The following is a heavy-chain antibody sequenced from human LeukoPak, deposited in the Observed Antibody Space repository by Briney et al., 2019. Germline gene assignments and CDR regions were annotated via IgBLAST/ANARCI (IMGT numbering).Heavy chain of an antibody. J-gene: IGHJ6*02. V-gene: IGHV3-64D*09. Sequence: GGSLRLSCSASGFSFSSYAMHWVRHAPRRGLEYVSAIISNGGSTYYTDSVKGRFTISRDNSKNTLYLKMSCVRAADTAVYCCVKDLFRWGVWGQGTTVTVSS. D-gene: IGHD3-16*01. CDR1: GFSFSSYA. CDR2: IISNGGST. CDR3: VKDLFRWGV.